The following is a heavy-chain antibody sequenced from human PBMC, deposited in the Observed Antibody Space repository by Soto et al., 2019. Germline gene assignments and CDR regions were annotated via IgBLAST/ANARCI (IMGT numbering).Heavy chain of an antibody. CDR2: IIPIFGTT. J-gene: IGHJ4*02. CDR1: GGTFSSFA. Sequence: QVQLVQSGAEVKKPGSSVKVSCKASGGTFSSFAISWVRQAPGQGLEWMGGIIPIFGTTNYAQKFQGRVTITADESTSTAYMEGTTLGSEDTAVYNCARDRDHTYDYWGQGTLVTVSS. V-gene: IGHV1-69*01. CDR3: ARDRDHTYDY.